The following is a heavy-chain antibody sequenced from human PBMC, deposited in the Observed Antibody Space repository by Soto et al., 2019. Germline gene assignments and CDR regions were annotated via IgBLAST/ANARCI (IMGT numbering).Heavy chain of an antibody. V-gene: IGHV1-3*05. CDR3: ARSIVVVTARDY. CDR2: INAGNGNT. Sequence: QVQLVQSGAEEKKPGASVKVSCKASGYTFTSYAMHWVRQAPGQRLEWMGWINAGNGNTKYSQKFQGRVTITRDTSASTADMELSSLRSEDTAVDYCARSIVVVTARDYWGQGTLVTVSS. J-gene: IGHJ4*02. CDR1: GYTFTSYA. D-gene: IGHD2-21*02.